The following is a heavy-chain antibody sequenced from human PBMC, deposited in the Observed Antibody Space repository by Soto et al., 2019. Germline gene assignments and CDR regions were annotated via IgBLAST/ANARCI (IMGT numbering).Heavy chain of an antibody. CDR3: ARDRRQGYKSGLDAFDI. CDR2: IIPSGGAT. V-gene: IGHV1-46*01. D-gene: IGHD5-18*01. J-gene: IGHJ3*02. CDR1: GYTFTNYY. Sequence: ASVKVSCKASGYTFTNYYIHWVRQAPGQGLEWMGIIIPSGGATTYAQKFQGRATMTRDTPTSTVYMEVNSLRSEDTAVYYCARDRRQGYKSGLDAFDIWGHGTMVTVSS.